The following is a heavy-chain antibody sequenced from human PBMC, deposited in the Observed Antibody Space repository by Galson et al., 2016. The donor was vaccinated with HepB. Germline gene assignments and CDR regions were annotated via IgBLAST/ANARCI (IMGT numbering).Heavy chain of an antibody. V-gene: IGHV3-11*06. J-gene: IGHJ6*03. CDR3: LRDRGRYYLYYYYYLGV. CDR1: GFTFSDYF. D-gene: IGHD1-26*01. CDR2: ISSDSNYT. Sequence: SLRLSCAASGFTFSDYFMSWIRQAPGKGLEWVSYISSDSNYTNYADSVKGRFTISSDNAKNSLYLQMSSLRAEDTTVYYSLRDRGRYYLYYYYYLGVWGKGTTVTVSS.